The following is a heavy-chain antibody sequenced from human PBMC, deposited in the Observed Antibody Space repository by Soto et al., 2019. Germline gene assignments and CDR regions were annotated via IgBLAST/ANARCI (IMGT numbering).Heavy chain of an antibody. CDR1: GGSISISSYY. V-gene: IGHV4-39*01. D-gene: IGHD5-18*01. CDR3: ASTLVDTAMVRPFDY. Sequence: SETLSLTCTVSGGSISISSYYWGWIRQPPGKGLEWIGSIYYSGSTYYNPSLKSRVTISVDTSKNQFSLKLSSVTAADTAVYYCASTLVDTAMVRPFDYWGQGTLVTVSS. J-gene: IGHJ4*02. CDR2: IYYSGST.